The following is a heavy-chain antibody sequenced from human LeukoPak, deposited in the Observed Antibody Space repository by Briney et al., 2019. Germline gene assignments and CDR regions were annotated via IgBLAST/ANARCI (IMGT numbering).Heavy chain of an antibody. CDR2: IYYSGST. CDR1: GGSISSYY. V-gene: IGHV4-59*01. J-gene: IGHJ5*02. CDR3: ARGCSSTWYWFDP. D-gene: IGHD6-13*01. Sequence: PSETLSLTCTVSGGSISSYYWSWIRQPPEKGLEWIGYIYYSGSTNYNPSLKSRVTISVDTSKNQLSLKLSSVTAADTAVYFCARGCSSTWYWFDPWGQGTLVTVSS.